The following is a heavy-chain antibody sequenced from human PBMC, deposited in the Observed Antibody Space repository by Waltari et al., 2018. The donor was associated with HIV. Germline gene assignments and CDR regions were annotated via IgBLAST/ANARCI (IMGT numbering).Heavy chain of an antibody. Sequence: QMQLVQSGPEVKKPGTSVKVSCKASGFTFTSSAMQWVRQARGQRLGGISRTVVGSGNTNYAQKFKERVTMTRDMSTSKAYMEPSSLRSEDTAVYYCAADGDYYGSGSGLGGMDVWGQGTTVTVSS. V-gene: IGHV1-58*02. D-gene: IGHD3-10*01. CDR3: AADGDYYGSGSGLGGMDV. CDR2: TVVGSGNT. J-gene: IGHJ6*02. CDR1: GFTFTSSA.